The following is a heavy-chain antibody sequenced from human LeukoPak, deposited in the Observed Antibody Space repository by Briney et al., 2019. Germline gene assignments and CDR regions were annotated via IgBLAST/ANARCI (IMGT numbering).Heavy chain of an antibody. CDR3: ARAQGYGDCDY. J-gene: IGHJ4*02. D-gene: IGHD4-17*01. Sequence: GASVKVSCKASGYTFTDYYIHWVRQAPGQGLEWMGIINPSGGNTKYAEKFQARVTMTRDTSTSTVYMDLSSLRSEDTAVYYCARAQGYGDCDYWGQGTLVTVS. V-gene: IGHV1-46*01. CDR1: GYTFTDYY. CDR2: INPSGGNT.